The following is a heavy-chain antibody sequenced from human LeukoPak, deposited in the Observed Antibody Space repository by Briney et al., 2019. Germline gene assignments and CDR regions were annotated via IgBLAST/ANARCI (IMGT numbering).Heavy chain of an antibody. D-gene: IGHD6-13*01. CDR2: IYYGGGT. V-gene: IGHV4-39*01. J-gene: IGHJ3*02. CDR1: GGSISSSSYY. CDR3: ARRGIAGKTI. Sequence: SETLSLTCTVSGGSISSSSYYWGWIRQPPGKGLEWIGSIYYGGGTYYNPSLKSRVTISVDTSKNQFSLKLSSVTAADTAVYYCARRGIAGKTIWGQGTMVTVSS.